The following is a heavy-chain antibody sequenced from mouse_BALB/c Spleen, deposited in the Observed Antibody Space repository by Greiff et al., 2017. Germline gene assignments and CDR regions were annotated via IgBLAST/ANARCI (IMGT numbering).Heavy chain of an antibody. J-gene: IGHJ4*01. D-gene: IGHD2-10*01. CDR1: GFTFSDYY. CDR2: ISDGGSYT. CDR3: ARDGFSYPYAMDY. V-gene: IGHV5-4*02. Sequence: EVHLVESGGGLVKPGGSLKLSCAASGFTFSDYYMYWVRQTPEKRLEWVATISDGGSYTYYPDSVKGRFTISRDNAKNNLYLQMSSLKSEDTAMYYCARDGFSYPYAMDYWGQGTSVTVSS.